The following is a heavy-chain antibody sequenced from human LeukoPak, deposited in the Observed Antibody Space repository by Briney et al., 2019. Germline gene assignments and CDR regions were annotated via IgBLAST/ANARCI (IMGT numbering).Heavy chain of an antibody. J-gene: IGHJ4*02. CDR1: GFTFDDYA. CDR3: ARDKSYYDSSGYYFDY. Sequence: GGSLRLSCATSGFTFDDYALSWVRQDPGKGLEWVSSITRNGGSTAYAESVKGRFTISRDNAKNSLYLQMNSLRAEDTAVYYCARDKSYYDSSGYYFDYWGQGTLVTVSS. D-gene: IGHD3-22*01. CDR2: ITRNGGST. V-gene: IGHV3-20*04.